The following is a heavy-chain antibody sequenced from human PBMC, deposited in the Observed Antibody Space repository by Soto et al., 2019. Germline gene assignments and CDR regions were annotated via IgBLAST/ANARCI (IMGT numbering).Heavy chain of an antibody. J-gene: IGHJ4*02. V-gene: IGHV4-4*02. CDR3: ATRDTGRVY. D-gene: IGHD5-18*01. Sequence: QVQLHESGPGLVKPSGTLSLTCAVSGVSISSHDWWTWVRQPPGKGLEWIGESHQSGNTNYNSSLESRVTISLDKSKNQFSLQLSSVTVADTAVYYCATRDTGRVYWGQGTLVTVSS. CDR1: GVSISSHDW. CDR2: SHQSGNT.